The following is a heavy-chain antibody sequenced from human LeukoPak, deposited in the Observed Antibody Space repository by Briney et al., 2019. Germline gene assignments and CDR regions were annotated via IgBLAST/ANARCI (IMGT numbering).Heavy chain of an antibody. V-gene: IGHV4-38-2*02. Sequence: SETLSLTCTVSGYSISSGYYWGWIRQPPGKGLEWIGSIYHSGSTYYNPPLKSRVTISVDTSKNQFSLKLSSVTAADTAAYYCARMPGYSYYYMDVWGKGTTVAVSS. CDR2: IYHSGST. CDR3: ARMPGYSYYYMDV. J-gene: IGHJ6*03. CDR1: GYSISSGYY. D-gene: IGHD5-18*01.